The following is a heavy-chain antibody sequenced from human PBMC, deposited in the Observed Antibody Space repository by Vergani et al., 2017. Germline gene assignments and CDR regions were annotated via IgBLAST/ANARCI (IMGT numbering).Heavy chain of an antibody. Sequence: EVQLVESGGGLVKPGGSLRLSCAASGFTFSSYSMNWVRQAPGKGLEWVSSISSSSSYIYYADSVKGRFTISRDNAKNSLYLQMNSLRAEDTAVYYCDTGYSSGRNYNDAFDIWGQGTMVTVSS. D-gene: IGHD6-19*01. CDR2: ISSSSSYI. CDR1: GFTFSSYS. V-gene: IGHV3-21*01. CDR3: DTGYSSGRNYNDAFDI. J-gene: IGHJ3*02.